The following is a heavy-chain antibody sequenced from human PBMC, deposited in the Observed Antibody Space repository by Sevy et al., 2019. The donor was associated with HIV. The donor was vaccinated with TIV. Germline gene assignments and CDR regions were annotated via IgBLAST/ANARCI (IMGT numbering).Heavy chain of an antibody. CDR2: ISSSGVYE. CDR1: GFSFNTYT. CDR3: ARVPDSGGRGRADY. Sequence: GGSLRLSCAASGFSFNTYTFYWVRQAPGEGLEWISSISSSGVYEYYADSVRGRFTISRDNAKNSLSLQMNGLSVEDTGVYYCARVPDSGGRGRADYWGQRTRVTVSS. J-gene: IGHJ4*02. D-gene: IGHD1-26*01. V-gene: IGHV3-21*01.